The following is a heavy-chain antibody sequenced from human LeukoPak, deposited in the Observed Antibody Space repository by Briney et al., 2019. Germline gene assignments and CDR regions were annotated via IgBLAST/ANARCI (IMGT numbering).Heavy chain of an antibody. CDR2: ISYDGSNK. V-gene: IGHV3-30*03. J-gene: IGHJ6*02. CDR3: ARAPVAGSRYYYGMDV. CDR1: GFTFSSYG. Sequence: GGSLRLSCAASGFTFSSYGMRWVRQAPGKGLEWVAVISYDGSNKYYADSVKGRFTISRDNSKNTLYLQMNSLRAEDTAMYYCARAPVAGSRYYYGMDVWGQGTTVTVSS. D-gene: IGHD6-19*01.